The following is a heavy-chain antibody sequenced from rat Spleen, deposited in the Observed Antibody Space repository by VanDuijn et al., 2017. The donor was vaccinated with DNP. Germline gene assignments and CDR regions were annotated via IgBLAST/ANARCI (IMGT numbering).Heavy chain of an antibody. D-gene: IGHD1-1*01. J-gene: IGHJ2*01. CDR2: ISYDGRGT. CDR3: ARQRWYYSGEGMDY. Sequence: EVQLVESGGGLVQPGRSMKLSCAVSGFTFSDNNMAWVRQAPKKGLEWVATISYDGRGTYYRDSVKGRFTISRDNGKSILYLQMDSLRSEDTATYYCARQRWYYSGEGMDYWGQGVMITVSS. V-gene: IGHV5-7*01. CDR1: GFTFSDNN.